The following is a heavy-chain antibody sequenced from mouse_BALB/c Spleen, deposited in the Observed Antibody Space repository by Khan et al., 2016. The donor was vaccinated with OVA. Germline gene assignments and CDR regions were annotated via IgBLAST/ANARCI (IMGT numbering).Heavy chain of an antibody. CDR3: TRGGGGNRFAY. J-gene: IGHJ3*01. CDR1: GYTFTDFT. V-gene: IGHV1S137*01. Sequence: QVRLQQSGAELVRPGVSVKISCKGSGYTFTDFTMHWVKQSHAKSLEWIGVISTYYGDVTYNQKFKGKATMTVDKSSSTAYMELARLTSEDSAIFYMTRGGGGNRFAYWGQGTLVTVSA. CDR2: ISTYYGDV.